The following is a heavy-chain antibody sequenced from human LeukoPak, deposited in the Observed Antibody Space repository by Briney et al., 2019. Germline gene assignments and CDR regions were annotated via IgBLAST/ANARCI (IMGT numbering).Heavy chain of an antibody. Sequence: GGSLRLSCEASRFNFNKFAMSWVRQAPGKGPEWVSAIGSSGATTFYADSVKGRCTISRDNSKNTVYLEMNSLRAEDTAIYYCEKVSVGPVSRPTHVALYYGMDVWGQGTTVTVSS. J-gene: IGHJ6*02. D-gene: IGHD2-8*01. V-gene: IGHV3-23*01. CDR2: IGSSGATT. CDR1: RFNFNKFA. CDR3: EKVSVGPVSRPTHVALYYGMDV.